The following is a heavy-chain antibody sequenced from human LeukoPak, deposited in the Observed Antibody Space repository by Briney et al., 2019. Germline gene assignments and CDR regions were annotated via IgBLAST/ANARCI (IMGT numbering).Heavy chain of an antibody. Sequence: PGGSLRLSCAASGLTFSSYPMSWVRQAPGKGLEWVSAISDSGGTTYYADSVKGRFTISRDNSKNTLYLQMNILRAEDTAVHYCAKRLYYIVAVDPWGQGTLVTVSS. V-gene: IGHV3-23*01. D-gene: IGHD3-10*01. CDR3: AKRLYYIVAVDP. J-gene: IGHJ5*02. CDR1: GLTFSSYP. CDR2: ISDSGGTT.